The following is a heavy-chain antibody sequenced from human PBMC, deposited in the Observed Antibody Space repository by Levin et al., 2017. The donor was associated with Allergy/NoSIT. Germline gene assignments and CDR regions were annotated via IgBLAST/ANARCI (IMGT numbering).Heavy chain of an antibody. V-gene: IGHV1-69*01. J-gene: IGHJ6*03. CDR2: IIPIFGTA. Sequence: KISCKASGGTFSSYAISWVRQAPGQGLEWMGGIIPIFGTANYAQKFQGRVTITADESTSTAYMELSSLRSEDTAVYYCARTGSSSPPNYYYYYMDVWGKGTTVTVSS. D-gene: IGHD6-6*01. CDR1: GGTFSSYA. CDR3: ARTGSSSPPNYYYYYMDV.